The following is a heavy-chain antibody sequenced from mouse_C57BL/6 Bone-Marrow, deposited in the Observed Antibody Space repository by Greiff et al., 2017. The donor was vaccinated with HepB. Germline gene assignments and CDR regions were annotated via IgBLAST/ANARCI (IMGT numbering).Heavy chain of an antibody. D-gene: IGHD2-2*01. J-gene: IGHJ4*01. Sequence: LQQPGAELVKPGASVKLSCKASGYTFTSYWMHWVKQRPGQGLEWIGMIHPNSGSTNYNEKFKSKATLTVDKSSSTAYMQLSSLTSEDSAVYYCAREGGGYPPYYAMDYWGQGTSVTVSS. CDR3: AREGGGYPPYYAMDY. CDR1: GYTFTSYW. V-gene: IGHV1-64*01. CDR2: IHPNSGST.